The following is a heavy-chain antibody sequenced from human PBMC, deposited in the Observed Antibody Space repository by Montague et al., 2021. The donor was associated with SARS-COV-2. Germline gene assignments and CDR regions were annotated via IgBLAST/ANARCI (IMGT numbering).Heavy chain of an antibody. V-gene: IGHV4-39*07. J-gene: IGHJ6*02. Sequence: SETLSLTCTVSGCSISSSSYYWSWIRQPPGKGLEWIGSIYYTGSTYYNPSLKSRVTISVDTSKNQFSLKLSSVSATDTAVYYCARDTRIAMLVVVTRYGLDVWGQGTTVTVSS. D-gene: IGHD3-22*01. CDR2: IYYTGST. CDR3: ARDTRIAMLVVVTRYGLDV. CDR1: GCSISSSSYY.